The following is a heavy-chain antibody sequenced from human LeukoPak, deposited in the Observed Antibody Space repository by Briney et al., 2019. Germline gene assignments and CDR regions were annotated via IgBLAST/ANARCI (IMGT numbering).Heavy chain of an antibody. D-gene: IGHD6-19*01. CDR1: GFTVSSNY. V-gene: IGHV3-53*01. J-gene: IGHJ4*02. CDR3: ARSIAVADTGFDY. Sequence: GGSLRLSCAASGFTVSSNYMSWVRQAPGKGLEWVSVIYSGGSTYYADSVKGRFTISRDNSKNTLYLQMNSLRAEDTAVYYCARSIAVADTGFDYWGQGTLVTVSS. CDR2: IYSGGST.